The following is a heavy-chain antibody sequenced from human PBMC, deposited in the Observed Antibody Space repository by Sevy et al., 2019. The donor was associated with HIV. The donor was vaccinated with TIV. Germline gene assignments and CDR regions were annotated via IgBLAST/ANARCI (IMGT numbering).Heavy chain of an antibody. J-gene: IGHJ4*02. CDR2: LSFGCGEI. Sequence: GESLKISCAASGFTFSKYSMSWVRQPPGKGLEWVSTLSFGCGEINYADSVKGRFTISRDNSKSSVYLQMNYLRPEDTAVYYCAREGCTKPHDYWGQGTLVTVSS. CDR1: GFTFSKYS. V-gene: IGHV3-23*01. D-gene: IGHD2-8*01. CDR3: AREGCTKPHDY.